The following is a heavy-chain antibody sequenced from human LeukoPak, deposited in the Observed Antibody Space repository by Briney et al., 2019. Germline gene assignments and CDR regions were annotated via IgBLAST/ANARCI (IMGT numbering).Heavy chain of an antibody. V-gene: IGHV3-74*01. CDR2: INSDGSST. CDR3: ARQQWLDGAYYFDY. CDR1: RFTFSTYW. Sequence: PGGSLRLSCAASRFTFSTYWMHWVRQAPGKGLVWVSRINSDGSSTGYADSVKGRFTISRDNAKNSLYLQMNSLRAEDTAVYYCARQQWLDGAYYFDYWGQGTLVTVSS. D-gene: IGHD6-19*01. J-gene: IGHJ4*02.